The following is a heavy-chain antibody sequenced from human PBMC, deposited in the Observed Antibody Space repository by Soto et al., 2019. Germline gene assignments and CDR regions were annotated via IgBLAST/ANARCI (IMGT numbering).Heavy chain of an antibody. Sequence: GGSLRLSCAASGFTFSSYAMSWVRQAPGKGLEWVSAISGSGGSTYYADSVKGRFTISRDNSKNTLYLQMNSLRAEDTAVYYCAKDDLWVVPAAIDYYYYGMDVWGQGTTVTVSS. V-gene: IGHV3-23*01. J-gene: IGHJ6*02. D-gene: IGHD2-2*01. CDR1: GFTFSSYA. CDR3: AKDDLWVVPAAIDYYYYGMDV. CDR2: ISGSGGST.